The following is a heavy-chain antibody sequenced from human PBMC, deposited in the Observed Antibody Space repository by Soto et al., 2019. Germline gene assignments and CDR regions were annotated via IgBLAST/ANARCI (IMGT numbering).Heavy chain of an antibody. CDR2: ISSSSSTI. Sequence: EVQLVESGGGLLQPGGSLRLSCAASGFTFSSYSMNWVRQAPGKRPEWVSYISSSSSTIYYADSVKGRFTISRDNAKNSLYLQTNSPRAEDTYVYDCARASPGFDYWGQGTLVTVSS. J-gene: IGHJ4*02. D-gene: IGHD6-6*01. CDR3: ARASPGFDY. CDR1: GFTFSSYS. V-gene: IGHV3-48*01.